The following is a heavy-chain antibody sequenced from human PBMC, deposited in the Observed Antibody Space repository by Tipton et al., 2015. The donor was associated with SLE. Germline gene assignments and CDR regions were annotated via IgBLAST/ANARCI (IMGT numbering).Heavy chain of an antibody. CDR3: AKDTALDIDYGDYASDY. D-gene: IGHD4-17*01. Sequence: GSLRLSCAASGFTFSSYAMSLVRQAPGKGLEWASAISGSGGSTYYADTVKGRFTISRDNSKNTLYLQMNSLRAEDTAVYYCAKDTALDIDYGDYASDYWGQGTLVTVSS. CDR1: GFTFSSYA. V-gene: IGHV3-23*01. J-gene: IGHJ4*02. CDR2: ISGSGGST.